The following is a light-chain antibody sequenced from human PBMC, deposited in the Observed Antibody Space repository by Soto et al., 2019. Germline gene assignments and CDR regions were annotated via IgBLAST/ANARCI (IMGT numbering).Light chain of an antibody. J-gene: IGKJ1*01. V-gene: IGKV3-11*01. CDR3: HQRQSWPRT. Sequence: EILLKPSPATLSSFPGDRVTLSCRASQYINTRLAWYQHRPGRAPRLLIYQTSIRAAGIPARFSASGTGTDFTLTISDVQPEDFAVYYCHQRQSWPRTFGQGTKVDIK. CDR2: QTS. CDR1: QYINTR.